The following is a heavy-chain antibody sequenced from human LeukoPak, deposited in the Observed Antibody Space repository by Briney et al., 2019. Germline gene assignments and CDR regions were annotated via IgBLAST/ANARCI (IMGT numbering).Heavy chain of an antibody. J-gene: IGHJ4*02. V-gene: IGHV1-69*05. CDR3: ARDEHYYDSSGYFGY. Sequence: SVKVSCKASGGTFSSYAIIWVRQAPGQGLEWMGRIIPIFGTANYAQKFQGRVTITTDESTSTAYMELSSLRSEDTAVYYCARDEHYYDSSGYFGYWGQGTLVTVSS. CDR1: GGTFSSYA. D-gene: IGHD3-22*01. CDR2: IIPIFGTA.